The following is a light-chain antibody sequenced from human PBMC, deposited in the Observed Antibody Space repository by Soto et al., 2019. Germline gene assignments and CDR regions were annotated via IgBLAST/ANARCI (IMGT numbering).Light chain of an antibody. CDR2: ETS. Sequence: EIVLTQSPGTLSLSPGERATLSCRASQSVSAGYFAWYQQKPGQAPRLLIYETSSRTTGTPDRFSGSGSGTDFTLTISRMEPEDFAVYCCQQYGSSPRTFGQGTKVDIK. V-gene: IGKV3-20*01. J-gene: IGKJ1*01. CDR3: QQYGSSPRT. CDR1: QSVSAGY.